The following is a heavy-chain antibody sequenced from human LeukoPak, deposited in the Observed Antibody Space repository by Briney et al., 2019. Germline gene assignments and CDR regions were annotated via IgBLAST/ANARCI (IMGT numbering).Heavy chain of an antibody. D-gene: IGHD6-6*01. V-gene: IGHV4-4*07. Sequence: PSETLSLTCTVSDTSINTYYWSWIRQPAGKGLEWIGRIYTSGSTNYNPSLKSRVTMSVDTSNNQFSLTLSSVTAADTAVYYCARQLIAARPFDYWGQGTLVTVSS. CDR2: IYTSGST. CDR3: ARQLIAARPFDY. CDR1: DTSINTYY. J-gene: IGHJ4*02.